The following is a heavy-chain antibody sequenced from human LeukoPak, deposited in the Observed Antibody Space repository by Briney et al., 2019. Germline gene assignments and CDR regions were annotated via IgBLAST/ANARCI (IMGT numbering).Heavy chain of an antibody. D-gene: IGHD7-27*01. CDR2: ISGSASDT. CDR3: AKDPWGSRGYFDY. V-gene: IGHV3-23*01. J-gene: IGHJ4*02. Sequence: GGSLTLACAASGFTFSRNAMIWVRQAPGKGLEWVSAISGSASDTYYADSVKGRFTISRDNSKNTVYLRMNSLRAEATAIYYCAKDPWGSRGYFDYWGQGTLVTVSS. CDR1: GFTFSRNA.